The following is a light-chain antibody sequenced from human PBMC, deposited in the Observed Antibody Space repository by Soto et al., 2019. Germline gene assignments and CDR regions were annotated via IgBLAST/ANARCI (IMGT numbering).Light chain of an antibody. CDR1: QDISNY. V-gene: IGKV1-33*01. CDR2: DAS. J-gene: IGKJ3*01. CDR3: QQYDNLGGT. Sequence: DIQMTQSPSSLSASVGDRVTITCQASQDISNYLNWYQQKPGKPPKLLIYDASNLETGVPSRFSGSGSGTDFTFTISSLQPEDIATYYCQQYDNLGGTFGPGTKVDIK.